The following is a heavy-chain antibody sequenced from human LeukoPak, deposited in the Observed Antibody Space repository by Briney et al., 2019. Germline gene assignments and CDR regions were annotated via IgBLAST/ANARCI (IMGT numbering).Heavy chain of an antibody. CDR3: ARSLFRFLEWSYRSYYYYYMDV. D-gene: IGHD3-3*01. Sequence: GASVKVSCKASGFTFTSSAMQWVRQARGQRLEWIGWIVVGSGNTNYAQKFQERVTITRDMSTSTAYMELSSLRSEDTAVYYCARSLFRFLEWSYRSYYYYYMDVWGKGTTVTVSS. CDR2: IVVGSGNT. V-gene: IGHV1-58*02. CDR1: GFTFTSSA. J-gene: IGHJ6*03.